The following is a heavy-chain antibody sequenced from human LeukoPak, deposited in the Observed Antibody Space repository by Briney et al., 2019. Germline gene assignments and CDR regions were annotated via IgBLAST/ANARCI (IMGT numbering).Heavy chain of an antibody. Sequence: GGSLRLSCAVSGLTFTRYWMHWVRQAPGKGLVWVSRINSAGNTTDYAESVKGRFSISRDNSKNTLSLQMNNLRVEDTAVYYCARGMRGSSAFDYWGQGTLVTVSS. V-gene: IGHV3-74*01. CDR3: ARGMRGSSAFDY. J-gene: IGHJ4*02. CDR2: INSAGNTT. CDR1: GLTFTRYW. D-gene: IGHD3-16*01.